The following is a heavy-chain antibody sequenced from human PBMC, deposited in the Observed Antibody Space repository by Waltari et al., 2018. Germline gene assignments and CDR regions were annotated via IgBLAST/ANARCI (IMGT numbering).Heavy chain of an antibody. J-gene: IGHJ4*02. D-gene: IGHD2-15*01. V-gene: IGHV1-69*01. CDR3: ARKATATPFDY. CDR1: GGTLSSYA. CDR2: IIPIFGTA. Sequence: QVQLVQSGAEVKKPGSSVKVSCQASGGTLSSYAISWVRQAPGQGLEWMGGIIPIFGTANYAQKFQGRVTITADESTSTAYMELSSLRSEDTAVYYCARKATATPFDYWGQGTLVTVSS.